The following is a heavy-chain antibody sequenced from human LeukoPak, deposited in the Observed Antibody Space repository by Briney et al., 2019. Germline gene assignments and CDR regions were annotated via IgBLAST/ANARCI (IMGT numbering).Heavy chain of an antibody. D-gene: IGHD2-15*01. CDR2: IPYDGSNK. CDR3: ASGYCSGGSCYCLDY. J-gene: IGHJ4*02. CDR1: GFTFSSYA. Sequence: GGSLRLSCAASGFTFSSYAMHWVRQAPGKGLEWVAVIPYDGSNKYYADSVKGRFTISRDNSKNTLYLQMNSLRAEDTAVYYCASGYCSGGSCYCLDYWGQGTLVTVSS. V-gene: IGHV3-30*04.